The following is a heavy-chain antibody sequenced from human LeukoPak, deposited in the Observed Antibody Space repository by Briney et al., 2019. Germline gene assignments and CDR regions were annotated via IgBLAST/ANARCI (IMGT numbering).Heavy chain of an antibody. D-gene: IGHD4-17*01. J-gene: IGHJ4*02. CDR2: ISSSSSYI. V-gene: IGHV3-21*01. CDR1: GGSISSSN. Sequence: PSETLSLTCAVSGGSISSSNWWSWVRQAPGKGLEWVSSISSSSSYIYYADSVKGRFTISRDNAKNSLYLQMNSLRAEDTAVYYCARVRAVTTWRFDYWGQGTLVTVSS. CDR3: ARVRAVTTWRFDY.